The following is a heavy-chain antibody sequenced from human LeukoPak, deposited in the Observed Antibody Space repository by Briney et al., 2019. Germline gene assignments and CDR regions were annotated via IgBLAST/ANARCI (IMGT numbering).Heavy chain of an antibody. D-gene: IGHD3-10*01. CDR2: ISGSGGST. V-gene: IGHV3-23*01. CDR1: GFTFSSYA. Sequence: PGGSLRLSCAASGFTFSSYAMSWVRRAPGKGLEWVSAISGSGGSTYYADSVKGRFTIPRDNSKNTLYLQMNSLRAEDTAVYYCAKAYYYGSGSYQAPYYFDYWGQGTLVTVSS. J-gene: IGHJ4*02. CDR3: AKAYYYGSGSYQAPYYFDY.